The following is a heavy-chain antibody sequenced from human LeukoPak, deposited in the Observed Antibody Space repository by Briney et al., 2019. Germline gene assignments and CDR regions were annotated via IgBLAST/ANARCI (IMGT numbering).Heavy chain of an antibody. CDR2: IFNSGST. V-gene: IGHV4-39*07. D-gene: IGHD5-24*01. CDR1: GGSISGSSFF. J-gene: IGHJ4*02. CDR3: ARAEDGYQIDY. Sequence: SQTLSLTCSVSGGSISGSSFFWGWIRQPPGNGLEWIGSIFNSGSTHYSPSLKSRVTMTVDTSKNQFSLKLSSVTAADTAVYYCARAEDGYQIDYWGQGTLVTVSS.